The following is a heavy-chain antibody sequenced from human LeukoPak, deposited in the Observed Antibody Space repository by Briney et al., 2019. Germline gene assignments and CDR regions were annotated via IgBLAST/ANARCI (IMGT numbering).Heavy chain of an antibody. V-gene: IGHV3-48*03. D-gene: IGHD3-10*01. Sequence: GGSLRPSCAASGFTFSSYEMNWVRQAPGKGLEWVSYISSSGSTIYYADSVKGRFTISRDNAKNSLYLQMNSLRAEDTAVYYCARGGGFGENYYYYMDVWGKGTTVTISS. CDR2: ISSSGSTI. CDR1: GFTFSSYE. J-gene: IGHJ6*03. CDR3: ARGGGFGENYYYYMDV.